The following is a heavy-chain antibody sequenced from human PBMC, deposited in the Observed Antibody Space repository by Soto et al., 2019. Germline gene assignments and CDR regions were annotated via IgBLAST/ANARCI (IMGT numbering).Heavy chain of an antibody. V-gene: IGHV5-51*01. CDR3: ALCWRSGGENWFDP. CDR1: GYSFTSYG. Sequence: GELMKNCSKGAGYSFTSYGSGWVRKIPGKGLEWMGIIYPGDSDTRYSPSFQGQVTISADKSISTAYLQWSSLKASDTAMYYCALCWRSGGENWFDPWGQGTLVTVSS. D-gene: IGHD3-16*01. CDR2: IYPGDSDT. J-gene: IGHJ5*02.